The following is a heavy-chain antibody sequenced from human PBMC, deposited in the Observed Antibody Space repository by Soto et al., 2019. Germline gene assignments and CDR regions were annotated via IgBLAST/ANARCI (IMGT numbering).Heavy chain of an antibody. CDR1: GYSFTSYW. D-gene: IGHD3-22*01. V-gene: IGHV5-51*01. J-gene: IGHJ4*02. Sequence: GESLKISCKGSGYSFTSYWIGWVRQMPGKGLEWMGIIYPGDSDTRYSPSFQGQVTISADKSISTAYLQWSSLKASDTAMYYCARHLRHSSGYYPYYFDYWGQGTLVTVSS. CDR3: ARHLRHSSGYYPYYFDY. CDR2: IYPGDSDT.